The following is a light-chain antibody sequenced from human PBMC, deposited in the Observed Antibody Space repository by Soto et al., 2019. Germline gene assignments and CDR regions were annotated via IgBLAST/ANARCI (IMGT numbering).Light chain of an antibody. CDR1: SSDIGNYNY. Sequence: QSALAQPRSVSGSPGQSVTISCTGTSSDIGNYNYVSWYQQCPGKAPKLIIYDVSKRPSGIPDRFFGSKFGNTASLTISGLQAEDEADYYCCSYASSFIFVFGTGTKVTVL. V-gene: IGLV2-11*01. J-gene: IGLJ1*01. CDR3: CSYASSFIFV. CDR2: DVS.